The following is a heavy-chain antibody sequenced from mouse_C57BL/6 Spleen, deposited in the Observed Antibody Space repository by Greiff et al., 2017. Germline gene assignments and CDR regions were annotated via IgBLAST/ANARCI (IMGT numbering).Heavy chain of an antibody. Sequence: VQLQQSVAELVRPGASVKLSCTASGFTIKNTYMHWVKQRPEQGLEWIGRIDPANGNTKYAPKFQGKATITADTSSNTAYLQLSSLTSEDTAIYYCARFITTKGYFGDWGQGATLTVAS. V-gene: IGHV14-3*01. J-gene: IGHJ2*01. CDR3: ARFITTKGYFGD. CDR2: IDPANGNT. D-gene: IGHD1-1*01. CDR1: GFTIKNTY.